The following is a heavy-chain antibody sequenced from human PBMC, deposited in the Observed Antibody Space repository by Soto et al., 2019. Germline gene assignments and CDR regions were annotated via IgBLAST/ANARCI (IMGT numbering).Heavy chain of an antibody. CDR1: AFTFSNYW. J-gene: IGHJ4*02. CDR2: INQDGSVK. V-gene: IGHV3-7*01. Sequence: EVQLVESGGGLVQPGGSLRLSCTASAFTFSNYWVSWVRQAPGKGPEFVANINQDGSVKYYADSVRGRFTISRDNAKNSLYLHLNSLRVEDTAMYYCAREGYWGQGTLVTVSS. CDR3: AREGY.